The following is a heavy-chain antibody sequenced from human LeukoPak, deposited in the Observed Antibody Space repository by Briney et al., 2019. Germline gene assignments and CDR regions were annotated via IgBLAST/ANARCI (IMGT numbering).Heavy chain of an antibody. CDR3: TTEGGITQGGVFDI. CDR2: IKSKTDGGTT. D-gene: IGHD1-7*01. CDR1: GFTFSNAW. Sequence: GGSLRLSCAASGFTFSNAWMNWVRQAPGKGLEWVGRIKSKTDGGTTDYAAPVKGRFTISRDDSKNTLYLQMNSLKTEDTAVYYCTTEGGITQGGVFDIWGQGTMVTVSS. J-gene: IGHJ3*02. V-gene: IGHV3-15*07.